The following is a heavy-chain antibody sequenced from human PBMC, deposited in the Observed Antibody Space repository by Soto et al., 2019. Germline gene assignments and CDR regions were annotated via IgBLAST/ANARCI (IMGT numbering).Heavy chain of an antibody. CDR3: ARELELRLGNWFDP. D-gene: IGHD1-7*01. CDR2: IYTRGST. Sequence: PSETLSLTCTVSGGSTSNYYWSWIRQPAGKGLEWIGRIYTRGSTNYNPSLKSRVTMSVDTSKNQFSLKLSSVTAADTAVYYCARELELRLGNWFDPWGQGTLVTVSS. CDR1: GGSTSNYY. V-gene: IGHV4-4*07. J-gene: IGHJ5*02.